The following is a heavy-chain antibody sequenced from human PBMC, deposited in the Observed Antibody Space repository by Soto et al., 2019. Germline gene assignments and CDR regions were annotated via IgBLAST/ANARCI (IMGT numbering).Heavy chain of an antibody. CDR1: GYSFTSYW. Sequence: GESLKISCKGSGYSFTSYWISWVRQMPGKGLKWMERINPIDSYTNYSPSFQGHVTISAYKSICTAYLQWSSLKASDTAMYYCARLPLPGSGWYYGMDVWGQGTTVTVSS. CDR2: INPIDSYT. J-gene: IGHJ6*02. CDR3: ARLPLPGSGWYYGMDV. D-gene: IGHD6-19*01. V-gene: IGHV5-10-1*01.